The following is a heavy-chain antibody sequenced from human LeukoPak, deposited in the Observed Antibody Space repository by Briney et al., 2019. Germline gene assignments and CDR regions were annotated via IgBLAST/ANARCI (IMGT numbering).Heavy chain of an antibody. V-gene: IGHV4-34*01. CDR3: AGYYYDSSGYYRALDY. J-gene: IGHJ4*02. Sequence: PSETLSLTCAVYGGSFSGYYWSWIRQPPGKGLEWIGEINHSGSTNYNPSLKSRVTISVDTSKNQFSLKLSSVTAADTVVYYCAGYYYDSSGYYRALDYWGQGTLVTVSS. D-gene: IGHD3-22*01. CDR2: INHSGST. CDR1: GGSFSGYY.